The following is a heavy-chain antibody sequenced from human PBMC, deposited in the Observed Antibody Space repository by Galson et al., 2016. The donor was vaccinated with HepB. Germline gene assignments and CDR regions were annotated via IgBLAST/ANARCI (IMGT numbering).Heavy chain of an antibody. D-gene: IGHD3-22*01. CDR1: GFTFTTHT. CDR2: ISTNGATI. V-gene: IGHV3-48*01. J-gene: IGHJ4*02. CDR3: ARGYYDDSSAYYKYEGSKDYFEY. Sequence: SLRLSCAASGFTFTTHTMNWVRQAPGKGLESISYISTNGATIHYADSVKGRFTVSRDNAKNTVSPQMTSLRPEDTGVYYCARGYYDDSSAYYKYEGSKDYFEYWGQGTLVTVSS.